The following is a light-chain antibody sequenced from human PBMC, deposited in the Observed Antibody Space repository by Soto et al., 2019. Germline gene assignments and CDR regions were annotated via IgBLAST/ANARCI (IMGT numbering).Light chain of an antibody. J-gene: IGKJ2*01. Sequence: EIVLTQSPGTLSLSPGERVTLSCRASQSISSNYLAWYQQKPGQPPRLLIYAASGRATGIPDRFSGSGSGTDFTLPISRLEPEDFAVYYCQQYGSSPYTFGRGTKLEIK. CDR1: QSISSNY. CDR2: AAS. CDR3: QQYGSSPYT. V-gene: IGKV3-20*01.